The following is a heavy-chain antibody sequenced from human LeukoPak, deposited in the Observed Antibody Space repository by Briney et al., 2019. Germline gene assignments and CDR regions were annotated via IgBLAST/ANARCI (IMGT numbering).Heavy chain of an antibody. D-gene: IGHD3-10*01. J-gene: IGHJ1*01. CDR1: GFSLSSSGVG. Sequence: ESSPTLVKPTQTLTLTCTFSGFSLSSSGVGVGWIRQPPGKALKWLALIYWDDDKRYSPSLKRRLTITKDTSKNQVVLTMTNMDPVDTATYYCAHTYYFGLGSYYNWYFQHWGQGTLVTVSS. CDR2: IYWDDDK. V-gene: IGHV2-5*02. CDR3: AHTYYFGLGSYYNWYFQH.